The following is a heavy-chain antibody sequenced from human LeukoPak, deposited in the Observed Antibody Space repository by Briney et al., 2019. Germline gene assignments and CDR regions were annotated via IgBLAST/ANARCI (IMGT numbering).Heavy chain of an antibody. Sequence: ASVKVSCKASGYTFTSYGITCVRQAPGQGLEWMGWISAYNAYTYYAQKLQGRVTMTTDTSTSTAYMELRSLRSDDTAVYYCARDVLHRIHYDSSAYYPGSSYWGQGTLVTVSS. CDR3: ARDVLHRIHYDSSAYYPGSSY. D-gene: IGHD3-22*01. J-gene: IGHJ4*02. CDR1: GYTFTSYG. CDR2: ISAYNAYT. V-gene: IGHV1-18*01.